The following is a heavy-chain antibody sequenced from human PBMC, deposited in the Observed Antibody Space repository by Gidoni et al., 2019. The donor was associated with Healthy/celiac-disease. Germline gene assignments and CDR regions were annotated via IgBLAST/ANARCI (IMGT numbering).Heavy chain of an antibody. CDR2: INHSGST. CDR1: GGSFSGYY. CDR3: GRSGPITMKVGGAINGGGGRIDY. Sequence: QVQLQQWGAGLLKPSETLSLTCAVYGGSFSGYYWSWIRQPPGKGLGWIGEINHSGSTNYNPSLKSRVPISVDTAKTQFSLKLSSGTAADTAWYYCGRSGPITMKVGGAINGGGGRIDYWGQGTLVTVSS. D-gene: IGHD3-22*01. V-gene: IGHV4-34*01. J-gene: IGHJ4*02.